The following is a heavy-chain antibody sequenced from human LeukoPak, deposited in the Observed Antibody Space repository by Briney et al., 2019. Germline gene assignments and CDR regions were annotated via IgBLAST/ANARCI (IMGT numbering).Heavy chain of an antibody. CDR3: ASRYYYDSSGYFLY. V-gene: IGHV4-39*01. J-gene: IGHJ4*02. CDR1: GNSIRSSSYY. Sequence: SETLSLTCTVSGNSIRSSSYYWGWIRQPPGKGLEWIGYIYYSGSTYYSSSLKSRVTISVDTSKNQFSLKLNSVTAADTAVYYCASRYYYDSSGYFLYGGQGTLVTVSS. D-gene: IGHD3-22*01. CDR2: IYYSGST.